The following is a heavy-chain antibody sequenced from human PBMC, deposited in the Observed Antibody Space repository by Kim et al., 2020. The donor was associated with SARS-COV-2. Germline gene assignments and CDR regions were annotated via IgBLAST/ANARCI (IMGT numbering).Heavy chain of an antibody. J-gene: IGHJ5*02. Sequence: TKYYADPVKGRYTSSRDNAKTSLYLQMNSLRAEDTAVYYCARVQYGWFDPWGQGTLVTVSS. CDR3: ARVQYGWFDP. V-gene: IGHV3-48*03. CDR2: TK. D-gene: IGHD2-8*01.